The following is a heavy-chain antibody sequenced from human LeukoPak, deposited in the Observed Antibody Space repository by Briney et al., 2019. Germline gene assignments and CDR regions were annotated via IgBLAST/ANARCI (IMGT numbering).Heavy chain of an antibody. J-gene: IGHJ2*01. D-gene: IGHD2-21*02. CDR1: DGTISSYY. CDR3: PRNRRGHTVVVTRFSDI. V-gene: IGHV4-4*07. Sequence: SETLSLTCVVSDGTISSYYWSWVRQSAGKGLEWLGHVDSGGSPPYNPSLERRVTISVDKTTTQVYLHLRTVTAADTAVYYCPRNRRGHTVVVTRFSDIWGRGTRVTVSS. CDR2: VDSGGSP.